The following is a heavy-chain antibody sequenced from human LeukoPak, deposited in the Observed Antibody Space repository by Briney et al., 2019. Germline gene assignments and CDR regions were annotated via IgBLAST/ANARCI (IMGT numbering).Heavy chain of an antibody. CDR3: TTGVYISGTTDY. J-gene: IGHJ4*02. CDR2: IKSKSDGQTT. V-gene: IGHV3-15*01. D-gene: IGHD1-26*01. Sequence: GGSLRLSCTASGFTFADYALSWVRQAPGKGLEWVGRIKSKSDGQTTDCATPVKGRFTIARDDSKNTVYLQMSSLKIEDTAVYYCTTGVYISGTTDYWGQGTLVTVSS. CDR1: GFTFADYA.